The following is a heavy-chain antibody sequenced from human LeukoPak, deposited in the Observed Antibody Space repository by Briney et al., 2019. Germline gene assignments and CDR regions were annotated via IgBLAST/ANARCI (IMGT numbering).Heavy chain of an antibody. CDR1: GGSISSSSYY. Sequence: SETLSLTCTVSGGSISSSSYYWGWIRQPPGKGLEWIGSIYYSGSTYYNPSLKSRVTISVDTSKNQFSLKLSSVTAADTAVYFCGRLKHYGGSRRGFDYWGQGTLVTVSS. D-gene: IGHD4-23*01. V-gene: IGHV4-39*07. CDR3: GRLKHYGGSRRGFDY. J-gene: IGHJ4*02. CDR2: IYYSGST.